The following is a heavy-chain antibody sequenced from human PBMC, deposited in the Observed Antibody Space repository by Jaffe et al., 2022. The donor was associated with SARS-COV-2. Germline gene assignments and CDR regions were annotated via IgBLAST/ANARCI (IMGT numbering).Heavy chain of an antibody. V-gene: IGHV3-9*01. CDR3: AKDSSAQLGWDYYYYGMDV. CDR1: GFTFDDYA. J-gene: IGHJ6*02. CDR2: ISWNSGSI. D-gene: IGHD6-6*01. Sequence: EVQLVESGGGLVQPGRSLRLSCAASGFTFDDYAMHWVRQAPGKGLEWVSGISWNSGSIGYADSVKGRFTISRDNAKNSLYLQMNSLRAEDTALYYCAKDSSAQLGWDYYYYGMDVWGQGTTVTVSS.